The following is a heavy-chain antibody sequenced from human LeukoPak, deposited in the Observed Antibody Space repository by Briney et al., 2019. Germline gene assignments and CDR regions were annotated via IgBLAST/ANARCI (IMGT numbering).Heavy chain of an antibody. Sequence: GGALRLSCAASGFTFSSYEMNWVRQAPRKGLEGVSYISGNGSTRYYADSVKGRFTISRDKAQNSMYLQTNSLRAEDKAVYYCAREDALGIAAAGSYYYAMDVWGKGTTVTVSS. D-gene: IGHD6-13*01. V-gene: IGHV3-48*03. J-gene: IGHJ6*04. CDR1: GFTFSSYE. CDR2: ISGNGSTR. CDR3: AREDALGIAAAGSYYYAMDV.